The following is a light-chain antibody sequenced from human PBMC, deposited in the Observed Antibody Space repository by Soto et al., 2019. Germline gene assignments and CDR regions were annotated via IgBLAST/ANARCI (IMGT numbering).Light chain of an antibody. J-gene: IGKJ2*01. CDR1: QSVNSN. CDR3: QQYNNWPPYT. Sequence: EIVMTQSPATLSVSPGERATLSCWASQSVNSNLACYQQKPGQAPRLLIYGASTRATGIPARFSGSGSGTEFTLTISSLQSEDFAVYYCQQYNNWPPYTFGQGTKLEIK. V-gene: IGKV3-15*01. CDR2: GAS.